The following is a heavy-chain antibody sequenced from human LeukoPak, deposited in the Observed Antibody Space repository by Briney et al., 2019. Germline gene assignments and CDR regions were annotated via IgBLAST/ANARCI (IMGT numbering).Heavy chain of an antibody. Sequence: SVKVSCKASGGTLSSYSITWVRQAPGQGLEWMGGIMPLFNTANYAQQFQGRVTITTDESASTAYMELSSLRLEDTAMYYCARVDRYYYYLDVWGKGTTVTVSS. CDR2: IMPLFNTA. CDR3: ARVDRYYYYLDV. CDR1: GGTLSSYS. J-gene: IGHJ6*03. V-gene: IGHV1-69*05.